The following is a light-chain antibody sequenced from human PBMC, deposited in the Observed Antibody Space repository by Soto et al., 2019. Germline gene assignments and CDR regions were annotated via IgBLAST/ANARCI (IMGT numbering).Light chain of an antibody. Sequence: EIVLTHSPGTLSLSPGERATLSCRASQSVSSSYLAWYQQKPGQAPRLLIYGASSRATGIPDRFSGSGSGTDFTLTISRLEPEDFALYYCQQYGSSHYTFGQGTKLEIK. CDR1: QSVSSSY. CDR2: GAS. J-gene: IGKJ2*01. V-gene: IGKV3-20*01. CDR3: QQYGSSHYT.